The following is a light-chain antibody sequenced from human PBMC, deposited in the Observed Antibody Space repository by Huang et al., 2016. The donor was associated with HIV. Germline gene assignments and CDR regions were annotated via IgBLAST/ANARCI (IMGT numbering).Light chain of an antibody. CDR1: QSVSNY. V-gene: IGKV3-11*01. CDR3: QQRSNWPS. CDR2: DAS. J-gene: IGKJ3*01. Sequence: EIVLTQSPATLSLSPGERATLSCRASQSVSNYLAWYQQKAGQAPRLLIYDASNRATGIPARFSGSGSGTDFTLTISTLEPEDFAIYYCQQRSNWPSFGPGTLVDIK.